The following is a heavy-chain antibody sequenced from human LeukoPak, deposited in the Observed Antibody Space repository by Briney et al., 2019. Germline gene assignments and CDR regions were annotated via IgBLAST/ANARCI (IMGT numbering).Heavy chain of an antibody. Sequence: GGTLTLSGAAYGFTFSNAWMSWVRQAPGKGLEWVGCIKSKTGGGTTDYAAHVKGRFTISRDDSKTTLYLQMNSLKTEDTAVYYCTTGSGQDDYWGQGTLVTVSS. J-gene: IGHJ4*02. CDR3: TTGSGQDDY. CDR2: IKSKTGGGTT. D-gene: IGHD6-25*01. CDR1: GFTFSNAW. V-gene: IGHV3-15*01.